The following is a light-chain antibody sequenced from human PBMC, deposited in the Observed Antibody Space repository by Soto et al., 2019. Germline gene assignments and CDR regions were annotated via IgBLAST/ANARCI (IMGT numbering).Light chain of an antibody. V-gene: IGLV2-14*01. J-gene: IGLJ1*01. CDR2: DVS. CDR3: TSYTSSGTYV. CDR1: SSDVGGYNY. Sequence: QSVLTQPASVSGSPGQSITISCTGTSSDVGGYNYVSWHQQHPGKAPKLTIYDVSSRPSGVSNRFSASKSGNTASLTISGLQAEDEADYYCTSYTSSGTYVFGIGTRSPS.